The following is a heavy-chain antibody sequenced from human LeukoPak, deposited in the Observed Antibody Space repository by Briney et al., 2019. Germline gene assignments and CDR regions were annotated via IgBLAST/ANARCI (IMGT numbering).Heavy chain of an antibody. CDR3: ARDWGSSSFFDY. Sequence: GGSLRLSCATSGFTFSSYEMSWVRQAPGKGLEWVSYTGSSGSTIYYADSVKGRFTISRDNAKNSLYLQMNSLRAEDTAVYYCARDWGSSSFFDYWGQGTLVTVSS. V-gene: IGHV3-48*03. CDR1: GFTFSSYE. J-gene: IGHJ4*02. CDR2: TGSSGSTI. D-gene: IGHD6-6*01.